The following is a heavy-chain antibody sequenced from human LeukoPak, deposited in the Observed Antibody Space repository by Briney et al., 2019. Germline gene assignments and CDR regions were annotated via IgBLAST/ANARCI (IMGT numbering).Heavy chain of an antibody. CDR2: ISSSISTI. J-gene: IGHJ4*02. CDR1: GFTFSSYS. V-gene: IGHV3-48*02. D-gene: IGHD3-3*01. CDR3: ARGVPTYYDFWSGYYRDNYFDY. Sequence: TGRSLRLSCAASGFTFSSYSMNWVRQAPGKGLEWVSYISSSISTIYYADSVKGRFTISRDNAKNSLYLQMNSLRDENTAVYYCARGVPTYYDFWSGYYRDNYFDYWGQGTLVTVSS.